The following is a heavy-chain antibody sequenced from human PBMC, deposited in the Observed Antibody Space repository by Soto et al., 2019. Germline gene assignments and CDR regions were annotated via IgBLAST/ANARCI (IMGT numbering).Heavy chain of an antibody. V-gene: IGHV3-33*01. Sequence: GGSLRLSCAASGFTFSSYGMHWVRQAPGKGLEWVAVIWYDGSNKYYADSVKGRFTISRDNSKNTLYLQMNSLRAEDTAVYYCARGGDDRYYHYTDVWGKGTTVTVSS. CDR1: GFTFSSYG. D-gene: IGHD3-9*01. J-gene: IGHJ6*03. CDR2: IWYDGSNK. CDR3: ARGGDDRYYHYTDV.